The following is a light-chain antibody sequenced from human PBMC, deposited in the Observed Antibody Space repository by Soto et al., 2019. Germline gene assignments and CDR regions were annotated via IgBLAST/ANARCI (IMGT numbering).Light chain of an antibody. Sequence: SYELTQPPSVSVAPGKTARITCGGNNIGSKSVHWYQQKPGQAPVLVIYYDSDRPSGIPERFSGSNSGNTATLTISRVEAKAEADYYCQLWDSSSDHPVFGGGTKLTVL. V-gene: IGLV3-21*04. CDR2: YDS. J-gene: IGLJ2*01. CDR1: NIGSKS. CDR3: QLWDSSSDHPV.